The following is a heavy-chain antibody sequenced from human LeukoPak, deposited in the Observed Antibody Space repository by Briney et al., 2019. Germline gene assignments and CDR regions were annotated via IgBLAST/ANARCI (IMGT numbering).Heavy chain of an antibody. CDR2: IYYTGTT. J-gene: IGHJ4*02. CDR3: ARLSWGCSTASCYLTN. Sequence: PSETLSLTCTVGGGSLSGHYWSWIRQPPGKGLELVGHIYYTGTTFYNPSLNSRVTITLDTSRNQFSLRLTSVIAADTAVYYCARLSWGCSTASCYLTNWGQGALVTVSS. V-gene: IGHV4-59*11. D-gene: IGHD2-2*01. CDR1: GGSLSGHY.